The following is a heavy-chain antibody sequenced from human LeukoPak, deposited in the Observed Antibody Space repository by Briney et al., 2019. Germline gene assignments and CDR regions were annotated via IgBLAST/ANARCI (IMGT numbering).Heavy chain of an antibody. Sequence: PSETLSLTSTVSGGSISSGDYYWRWIRQPRGKGLEWIGYIYYSGSTYYNPSLKIRVTISVDTSKNQFSLKLSSVTAADTAVYYCARYSGYGSSDYWGQGTLGTVSA. CDR2: IYYSGST. J-gene: IGHJ4*02. V-gene: IGHV4-30-4*08. D-gene: IGHD5-12*01. CDR3: ARYSGYGSSDY. CDR1: GGSISSGDYY.